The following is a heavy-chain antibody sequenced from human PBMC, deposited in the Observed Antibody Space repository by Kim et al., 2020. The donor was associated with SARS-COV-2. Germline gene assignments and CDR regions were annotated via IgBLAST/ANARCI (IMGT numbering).Heavy chain of an antibody. J-gene: IGHJ2*01. D-gene: IGHD1-26*01. CDR3: AKDTVGATPGYFDL. V-gene: IGHV3-33*06. Sequence: ADSGKGRITISRDNSKNTLYLQMNSLRAEDTAVYYCAKDTVGATPGYFDLWGRGTLVTVSS.